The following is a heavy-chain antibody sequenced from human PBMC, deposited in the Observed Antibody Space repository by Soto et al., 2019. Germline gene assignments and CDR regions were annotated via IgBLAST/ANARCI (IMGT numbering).Heavy chain of an antibody. D-gene: IGHD5-18*01. Sequence: EVQLVESGGGLVQPGGSLRLSCAASGFTFSSYWMHWVRQAPGKGLEWVSRINSDGSSTVYAYSVKGRFTISRDNAKNTLYVQMTSLRAEDTAVYYCTRGLENYSYDDYWGQGILATVSS. V-gene: IGHV3-74*01. J-gene: IGHJ4*02. CDR3: TRGLENYSYDDY. CDR2: INSDGSST. CDR1: GFTFSSYW.